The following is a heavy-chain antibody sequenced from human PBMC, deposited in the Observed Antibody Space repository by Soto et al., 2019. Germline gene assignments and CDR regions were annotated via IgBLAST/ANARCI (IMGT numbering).Heavy chain of an antibody. CDR1: GFTLSNYW. V-gene: IGHV3-74*01. CDR3: ARVPYCSSSSCYSYFDS. J-gene: IGHJ4*02. Sequence: EVQLVESGGGLVQPGGSLRLSCAASGFTLSNYWMHWARQAPGKGLVWVSRISSDGSSTNYADPVKGRFTISRDNAKNTLHLQMNSLIAEDTAVYYCARVPYCSSSSCYSYFDSWGQGTLVTVSS. D-gene: IGHD2-2*01. CDR2: ISSDGSST.